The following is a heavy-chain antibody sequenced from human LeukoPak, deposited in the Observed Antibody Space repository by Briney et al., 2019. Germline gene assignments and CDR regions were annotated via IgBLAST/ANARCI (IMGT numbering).Heavy chain of an antibody. CDR1: GYTFTSYG. CDR3: ARDMTRGYYSGMDV. Sequence: GASVKVSCKASGYTFTSYGISWVRQAPGQGLEWLGWISAYNGDTNYAQKLQGRVTMTTDTSTSTAYMELRSLRSDDTAVYYCARDMTRGYYSGMDVWGQGTTVTVPS. J-gene: IGHJ6*02. CDR2: ISAYNGDT. V-gene: IGHV1-18*01.